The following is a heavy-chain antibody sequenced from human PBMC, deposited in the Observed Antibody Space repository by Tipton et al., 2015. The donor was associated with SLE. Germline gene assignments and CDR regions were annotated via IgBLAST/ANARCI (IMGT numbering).Heavy chain of an antibody. CDR1: GFSVINYW. Sequence: SLRLSCSASGFSVINYWMTWVRQAPGKGLVWVSHTDHNGISTTYADSVKGRFTISRDNAKNSLYLQMNSLRAEDTALYYCAKAGSWGGDYYYYYMDVWGKGTTVTVSS. D-gene: IGHD3-10*01. V-gene: IGHV3-74*03. CDR2: TDHNGIST. CDR3: AKAGSWGGDYYYYYMDV. J-gene: IGHJ6*03.